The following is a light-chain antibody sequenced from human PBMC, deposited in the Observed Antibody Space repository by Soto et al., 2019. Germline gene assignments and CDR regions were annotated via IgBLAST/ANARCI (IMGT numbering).Light chain of an antibody. CDR2: KAS. CDR1: QSISSW. Sequence: DIQMTQSPSTLSASVGDRVTITCRASQSISSWVAWYQQKPGKGPKLLIYKASHLESGVPSRFSGSGSGTEFTLTISSLQPGDFATYYCQQYNSYSRTFGQGTKVDIK. J-gene: IGKJ1*01. V-gene: IGKV1-5*03. CDR3: QQYNSYSRT.